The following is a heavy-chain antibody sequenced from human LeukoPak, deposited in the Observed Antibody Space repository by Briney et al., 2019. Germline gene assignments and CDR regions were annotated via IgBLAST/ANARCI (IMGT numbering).Heavy chain of an antibody. Sequence: GGSLRLSCAASGFTFSSYAMHWVRQAPGKGLEWVAVISYDGSNKYYADSVKGRFTISRDNSKNALYLQMNSLRAEDTAVYYCARDYYYDSSGCPRHWGQGTLVTVSS. CDR1: GFTFSSYA. J-gene: IGHJ1*01. D-gene: IGHD3-22*01. V-gene: IGHV3-30-3*01. CDR2: ISYDGSNK. CDR3: ARDYYYDSSGCPRH.